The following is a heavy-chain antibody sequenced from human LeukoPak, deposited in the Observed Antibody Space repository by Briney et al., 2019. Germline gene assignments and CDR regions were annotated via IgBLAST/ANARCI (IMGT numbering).Heavy chain of an antibody. CDR2: IKDDGSMT. CDR1: GFTFSNYW. J-gene: IGHJ4*02. CDR3: ARDPTQWLRYGYFDY. D-gene: IGHD5-12*01. Sequence: GGSLRLSCAASGFTFSNYWMHWVRQVPGKGLVWVSRIKDDGSMTDYADSVKGRFTISRDNAKNSLYLQMNSLRAEDTAVYYCARDPTQWLRYGYFDYWGQGTLVTVSS. V-gene: IGHV3-74*01.